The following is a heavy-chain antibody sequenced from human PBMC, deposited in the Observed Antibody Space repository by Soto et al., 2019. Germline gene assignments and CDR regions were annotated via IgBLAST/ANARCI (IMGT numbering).Heavy chain of an antibody. Sequence: QVQLVQSGAEVKKPGSSVKVSCKASGGTFSSYAISWVRQAPGQGLEWMGGIIPIFGTANYAQKFQGRVTITTDKSTSTAYMGRSSLRSEVTAVYYCARAGHRIYYDSSGYYSFDYWGQGTLVTVSS. J-gene: IGHJ4*02. CDR3: ARAGHRIYYDSSGYYSFDY. CDR1: GGTFSSYA. CDR2: IIPIFGTA. D-gene: IGHD3-22*01. V-gene: IGHV1-69*06.